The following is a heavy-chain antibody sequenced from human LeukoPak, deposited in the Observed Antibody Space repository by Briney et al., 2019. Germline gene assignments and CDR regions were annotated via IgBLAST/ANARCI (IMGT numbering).Heavy chain of an antibody. V-gene: IGHV3-23*01. J-gene: IGHJ4*02. CDR3: AKRIAATSFDY. CDR2: ISGNGGST. D-gene: IGHD6-13*01. CDR1: GFTFSNYA. Sequence: PGGSLRLSCVASGFTFSNYAMSWVRQAPGKGLEWVSTISGNGGSTYYADSVKGRFTISRDNSKNTVYLQMNSLRAEHTAVYYCAKRIAATSFDYWGQGTLVTVSS.